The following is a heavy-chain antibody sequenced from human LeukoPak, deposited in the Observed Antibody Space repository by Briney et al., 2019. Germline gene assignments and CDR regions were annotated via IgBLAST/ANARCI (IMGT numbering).Heavy chain of an antibody. V-gene: IGHV1-18*01. CDR1: GYTFTSYV. Sequence: ASVKVSCKASGYTFTSYVISWLRQPAGKGLEWMGWISAYNGNTNYAQKLQGRVTMTTDTSTSTAYMELSRLRSDDTAVYYCARTYAFDIWGQGTMVTVSS. J-gene: IGHJ3*02. CDR3: ARTYAFDI. CDR2: ISAYNGNT.